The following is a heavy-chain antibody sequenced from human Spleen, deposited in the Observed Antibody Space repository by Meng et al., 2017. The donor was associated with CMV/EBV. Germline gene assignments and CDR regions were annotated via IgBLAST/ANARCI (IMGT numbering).Heavy chain of an antibody. CDR2: VYYSGST. J-gene: IGHJ1*01. V-gene: IGHV4-30-4*08. CDR3: AREQYGDFEH. CDR1: GASINTGAYY. Sequence: TCTVSGASINTGAYYWTWIRQPPGKGLEWLGYVYYSGSTYYNPSLKSRITISVDTSKNQFSLKLNYVTAADTAVYYCAREQYGDFEHWGQGTLVTVSS. D-gene: IGHD4-17*01.